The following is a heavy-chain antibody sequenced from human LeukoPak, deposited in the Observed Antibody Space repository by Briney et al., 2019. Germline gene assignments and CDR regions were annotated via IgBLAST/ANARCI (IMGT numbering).Heavy chain of an antibody. D-gene: IGHD6-13*01. CDR1: GGTFSSYA. Sequence: SVKVSCKASGGTFSSYAISWVRQAPGQGLEWMGGIIPIFGTANYAQKFQGRVTITADESTSTAYMELSSQRSEDTAVYFCARGEVAAYKWFDPWGQGTLVTVSS. CDR2: IIPIFGTA. CDR3: ARGEVAAYKWFDP. J-gene: IGHJ5*02. V-gene: IGHV1-69*13.